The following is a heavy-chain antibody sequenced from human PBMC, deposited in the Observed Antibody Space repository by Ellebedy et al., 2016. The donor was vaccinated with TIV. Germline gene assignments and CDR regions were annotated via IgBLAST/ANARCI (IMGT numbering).Heavy chain of an antibody. D-gene: IGHD5-18*01. CDR1: GFTVSIHY. J-gene: IGHJ4*02. CDR2: IYSGDTT. V-gene: IGHV3-53*01. CDR3: ARIRGPIQLCFDS. Sequence: PGGSLRLSCAASGFTVSIHYLSWVRPAPWKGLEWVSIIYSGDTTYYADSVKGRFTISRDNSKNTLYLQMNSLRAEDTAAYYCARIRGPIQLCFDSWGQGTLVTVS.